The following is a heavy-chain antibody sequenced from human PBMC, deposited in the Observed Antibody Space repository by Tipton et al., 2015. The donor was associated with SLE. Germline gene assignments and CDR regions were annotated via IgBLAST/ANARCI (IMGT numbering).Heavy chain of an antibody. CDR1: GFTFTTYW. CDR3: AKFRGAVVGQPYSFDY. D-gene: IGHD6-19*01. V-gene: IGHV3-74*01. Sequence: SLRLSCAASGFTFTTYWMHWVRQAPGKGLVWVSHIDTDETRTSYADSVKGRFTISRDNAKNTVYLQMNSLRAEDTAIYYCAKFRGAVVGQPYSFDYWGQGTLVTVSS. CDR2: IDTDETRT. J-gene: IGHJ4*02.